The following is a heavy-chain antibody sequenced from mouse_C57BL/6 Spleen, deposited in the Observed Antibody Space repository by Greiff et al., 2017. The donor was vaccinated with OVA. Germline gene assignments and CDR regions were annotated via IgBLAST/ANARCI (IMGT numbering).Heavy chain of an antibody. D-gene: IGHD2-2*01. CDR1: GFTFSSYA. Sequence: EVHLVESGEGLVKPGGSLKLSCAASGFTFSSYAMSWVRQTPEKRLEWVAYISSGGEYIYYADTVKGRFTISRDNARNTLYLQMSSLKSEDTAMYYCTREYGYDGWYFDVWGTGTTVTVSS. V-gene: IGHV5-9-1*02. J-gene: IGHJ1*03. CDR3: TREYGYDGWYFDV. CDR2: ISSGGEYI.